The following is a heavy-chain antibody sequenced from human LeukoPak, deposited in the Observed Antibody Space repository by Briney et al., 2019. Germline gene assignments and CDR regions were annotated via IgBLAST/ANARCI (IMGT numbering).Heavy chain of an antibody. D-gene: IGHD2-15*01. Sequence: GGSLRLSCAASGLTFSNYAMSWVRQAPGRGLEWVSTIDGSNTNTYYADSVKGRFTISRDNSKNTLYLQINSLRAEDTALYFCAKGGFRGDCNAGSCYPFDPWGQGTLVTVSS. CDR1: GLTFSNYA. CDR3: AKGGFRGDCNAGSCYPFDP. V-gene: IGHV3-23*01. J-gene: IGHJ5*02. CDR2: IDGSNTNT.